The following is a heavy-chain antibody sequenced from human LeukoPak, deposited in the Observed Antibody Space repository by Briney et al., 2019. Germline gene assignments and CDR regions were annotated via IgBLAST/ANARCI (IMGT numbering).Heavy chain of an antibody. CDR2: IIPIFGTA. D-gene: IGHD3-22*01. CDR1: GGTFSSYA. V-gene: IGHV1-69*13. Sequence: SVKVSFKASGGTFSSYAISWVRQAPGQGLEWMGGIIPIFGTANYAQKFQGRVTITADESTSTAYMELSSLRSEDTAVYYCARGFLRVSTYYYDSSGYYFDYWGQGTLVTVSS. CDR3: ARGFLRVSTYYYDSSGYYFDY. J-gene: IGHJ4*02.